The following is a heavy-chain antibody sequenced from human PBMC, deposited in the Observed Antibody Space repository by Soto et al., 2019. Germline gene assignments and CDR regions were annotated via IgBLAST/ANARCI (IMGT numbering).Heavy chain of an antibody. V-gene: IGHV3-21*01. CDR2: ISSSSSYI. D-gene: IGHD3-22*01. J-gene: IGHJ3*02. Sequence: GGSLRLSCAASGFTFSSYSMNWVRKAPGKGLEWVSSISSSSSYIYYADSVKGPFTISRYNAKNSLYLQMNSLRAEDTAVYYYARDSYQYYYDSSGYHNAFDIWGQGTMVTVSS. CDR1: GFTFSSYS. CDR3: ARDSYQYYYDSSGYHNAFDI.